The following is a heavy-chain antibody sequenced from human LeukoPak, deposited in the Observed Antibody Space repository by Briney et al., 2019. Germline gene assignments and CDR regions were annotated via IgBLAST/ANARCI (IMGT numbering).Heavy chain of an antibody. V-gene: IGHV4-59*01. CDR1: GGSISSYY. Sequence: PSETLSLTCTVSGGSISSYYWSWIRQPPGKGLEWIGHIYYSGSTNYNPSLKSRVTISVDTSKNQFSLKLSSVTAADTAVYYCARVKGGWFDPWGQGTLVTVSS. D-gene: IGHD3-16*01. CDR3: ARVKGGWFDP. J-gene: IGHJ5*02. CDR2: IYYSGST.